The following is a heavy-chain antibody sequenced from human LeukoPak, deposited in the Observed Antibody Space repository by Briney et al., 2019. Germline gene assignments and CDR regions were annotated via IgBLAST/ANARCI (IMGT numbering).Heavy chain of an antibody. CDR3: ARASSGRFDS. CDR1: GDSVSSYLVT. D-gene: IGHD3-10*01. V-gene: IGHV6-1*01. J-gene: IGHJ4*02. CDR2: TYYRSKWST. Sequence: SQTLSLTCGISGDSVSSYLVTWSWLRQSPSRGLEWPGRTYYRSKWSTDYATSVKSRIAVNADASNNQFSLQLDSVTPEDTAMYYCARASSGRFDSWGQGTLVSVSS.